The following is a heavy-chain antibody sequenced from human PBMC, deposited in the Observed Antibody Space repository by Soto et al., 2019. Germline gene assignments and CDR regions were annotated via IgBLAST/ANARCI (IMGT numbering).Heavy chain of an antibody. J-gene: IGHJ4*02. V-gene: IGHV1-18*01. CDR2: ISADTGNT. D-gene: IGHD2-15*01. CDR1: GYTFTSYG. CDR3: ARGGSPYEGFDH. Sequence: GASVKVSCKASGYTFTSYGISWVRQAPGQGLEWMGWISADTGNTKSAQKLQGRVSLTTDTSTSTAYMDLRSLRSDHTAVYYCARGGSPYEGFDHWGQGTLVTVSS.